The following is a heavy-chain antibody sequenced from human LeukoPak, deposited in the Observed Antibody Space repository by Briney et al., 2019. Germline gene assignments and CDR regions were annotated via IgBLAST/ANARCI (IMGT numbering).Heavy chain of an antibody. Sequence: SVKVSCKASGGTFSSYAISWVRQAPGQGLEWMGGIIPIFGTANYAQKFQGRVTITADESTSTAYMELSSLRSEDTAVYYCARAAYYYDSSGYYHNWFGPWGQGTLVTVSS. CDR2: IIPIFGTA. V-gene: IGHV1-69*01. D-gene: IGHD3-22*01. CDR1: GGTFSSYA. CDR3: ARAAYYYDSSGYYHNWFGP. J-gene: IGHJ5*02.